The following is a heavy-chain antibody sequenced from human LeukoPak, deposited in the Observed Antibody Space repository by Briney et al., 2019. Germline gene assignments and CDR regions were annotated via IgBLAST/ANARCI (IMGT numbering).Heavy chain of an antibody. V-gene: IGHV3-30-3*01. J-gene: IGHJ6*02. D-gene: IGHD2-2*01. CDR1: GFTFSSYA. CDR3: ARGGLRVGCSSTSCSYGMGV. CDR2: ISYDGSNK. Sequence: QAGGSLRLSCAASGFTFSSYAMHWVRQAPGKGLEWVAVISYDGSNKYYADSVKGRFTISRDNSKNTLYLQMNSLRAEDTAVYYCARGGLRVGCSSTSCSYGMGVWGQGTTVTVSS.